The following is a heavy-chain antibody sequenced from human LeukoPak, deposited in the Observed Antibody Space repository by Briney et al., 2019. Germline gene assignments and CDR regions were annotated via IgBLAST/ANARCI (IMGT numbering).Heavy chain of an antibody. D-gene: IGHD3-22*01. CDR1: GYTFTSYG. CDR3: ARTNVYYYASSDYYPYFDY. V-gene: IGHV1-18*01. J-gene: IGHJ4*02. Sequence: ASVKVSCKASGYTFTSYGISWVRQAPGQGLEWMGWISAYNGNTNYAQKLQDRVTMTTDTSTSTADLELRSLRSDDTAVYYCARTNVYYYASSDYYPYFDYWAQGTLVTVSS. CDR2: ISAYNGNT.